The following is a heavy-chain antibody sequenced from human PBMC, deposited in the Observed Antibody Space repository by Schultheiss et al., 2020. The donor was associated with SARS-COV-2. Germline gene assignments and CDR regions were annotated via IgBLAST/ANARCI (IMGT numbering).Heavy chain of an antibody. CDR1: GGSINSYY. D-gene: IGHD4-11*01. J-gene: IGHJ6*02. V-gene: IGHV4-4*07. CDR3: ARHYSNYYGMDV. Sequence: SETLSLTCTVSGGSINSYYWSWIRQPAGKGLEWIGRIYTSESTNYNPSLKSRVTMSVDTSKNQFSPKLSSVTAADTAVYYCARHYSNYYGMDVWGQGTTVTVSS. CDR2: IYTSEST.